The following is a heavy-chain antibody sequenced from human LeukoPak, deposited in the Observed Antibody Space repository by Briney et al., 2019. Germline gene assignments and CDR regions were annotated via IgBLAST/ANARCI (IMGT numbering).Heavy chain of an antibody. CDR1: GFTVSSNY. Sequence: PPGGSLRLSCAASGFTVSSNYMSWVRQAPGKGLEWVSSIFQGGGEIHYADSVRGRFTISRDNAKNSLYLQMDSLRAEDTAVYYCAKFGSDILTGWEFLLDYWGQGTLVTVSS. V-gene: IGHV3-53*01. D-gene: IGHD3-9*01. CDR3: AKFGSDILTGWEFLLDY. CDR2: IFQGGGEI. J-gene: IGHJ4*02.